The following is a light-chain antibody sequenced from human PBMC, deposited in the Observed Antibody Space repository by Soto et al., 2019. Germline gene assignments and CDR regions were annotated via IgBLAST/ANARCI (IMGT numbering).Light chain of an antibody. Sequence: QSALTQPPSASGSPGQSVAISCTGTSSDVGGYNYVSWYQQHPGKAPKLMIYEVNKRPSGVPDRSSGSKSGNTASLTVSGLQAEDGADYYCSSYAGSSNVFGTGTKVTVL. CDR3: SSYAGSSNV. CDR2: EVN. CDR1: SSDVGGYNY. V-gene: IGLV2-8*01. J-gene: IGLJ1*01.